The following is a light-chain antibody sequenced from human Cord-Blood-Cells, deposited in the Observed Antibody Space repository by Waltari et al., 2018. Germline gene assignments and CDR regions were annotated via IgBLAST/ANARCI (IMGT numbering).Light chain of an antibody. CDR3: QQYYSTIT. CDR2: WAS. J-gene: IGKJ5*01. Sequence: DIVMTQSPDSLAVSLGERATNICNSSQCVLYSSNNKNYLAWYQQKPGQPPKLLIYWASTRESGVPDRFSGSGSGTDFTLTISSLQAEDVAVYYCQQYYSTITFGQGTRLEIK. V-gene: IGKV4-1*01. CDR1: QCVLYSSNNKNY.